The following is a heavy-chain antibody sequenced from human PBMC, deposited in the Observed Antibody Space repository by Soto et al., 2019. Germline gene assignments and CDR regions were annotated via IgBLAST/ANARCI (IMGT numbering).Heavy chain of an antibody. J-gene: IGHJ4*02. CDR2: LNKDGSRT. Sequence: GSLRLSCAASGFTFSNYWFHWVRQAPGKGLVWVSRLNKDGSRTDYADSVKGRFTIFRDNARNTLYLQINSLRAEDTAVYYCRRDLGGVGSYWGQGTLVTVSS. V-gene: IGHV3-74*01. D-gene: IGHD3-16*01. CDR1: GFTFSNYW. CDR3: RRDLGGVGSY.